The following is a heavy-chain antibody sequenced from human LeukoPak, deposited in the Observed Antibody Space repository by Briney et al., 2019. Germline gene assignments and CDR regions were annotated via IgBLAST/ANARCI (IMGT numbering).Heavy chain of an antibody. Sequence: GGSLRLSCAASGFTFSSYWMHWVRQAPGKGLVWVSRINSDGSSTSYADSVKGRFTISRDNARNTLYLQMNSLRAEDTAVYYCARDGERGLFDYWGQGTLVTVSS. V-gene: IGHV3-74*01. D-gene: IGHD1-26*01. CDR3: ARDGERGLFDY. CDR2: INSDGSST. CDR1: GFTFSSYW. J-gene: IGHJ4*02.